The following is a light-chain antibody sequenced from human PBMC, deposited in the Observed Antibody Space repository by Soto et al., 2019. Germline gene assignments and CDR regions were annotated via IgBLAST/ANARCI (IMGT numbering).Light chain of an antibody. J-gene: IGLJ2*01. CDR1: SSNIGSNY. V-gene: IGLV1-47*02. Sequence: QSVLTQPPSASGTPGQRVTISCSGSSSNIGSNYVYWYQQLPGTAPKLLIYSNNQRPSGVPDRFSGSESGTAASLAISGLRSEDEADYYCAAWDDSRSGVVFGGGTKLTVL. CDR3: AAWDDSRSGVV. CDR2: SNN.